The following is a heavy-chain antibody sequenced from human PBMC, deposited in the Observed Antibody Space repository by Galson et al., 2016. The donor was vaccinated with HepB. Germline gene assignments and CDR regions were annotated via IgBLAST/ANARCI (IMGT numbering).Heavy chain of an antibody. Sequence: SLRLSCAASGFTFRMYSIHWMRQAPGKGLEWVAVISGSGRHKHYEDSVKGRFSISRDNSRNMVHLQMSSLRPEDTAVYYCAKEDFCSDVGCPAGQWGQGRLVTVSS. CDR3: AKEDFCSDVGCPAGQ. CDR2: ISGSGRHK. CDR1: GFTFRMYS. D-gene: IGHD3-3*01. J-gene: IGHJ4*02. V-gene: IGHV3-30*04.